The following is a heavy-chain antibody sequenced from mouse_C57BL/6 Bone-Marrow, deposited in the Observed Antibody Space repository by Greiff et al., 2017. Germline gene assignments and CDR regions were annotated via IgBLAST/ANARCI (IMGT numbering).Heavy chain of an antibody. CDR1: GFTFSSYA. V-gene: IGHV5-4*01. Sequence: EVKLVESGGGLVKPGGSLKLSCAASGFTFSSYAMSWVRQPPEKRLEWVATISDGGSYTYYPDNVKGRFTISRDNAKNNLYLQMSHLKSEDTAMYFCARDPLYYSNPLDYWGQGTSVTVSS. CDR2: ISDGGSYT. CDR3: ARDPLYYSNPLDY. D-gene: IGHD2-5*01. J-gene: IGHJ4*01.